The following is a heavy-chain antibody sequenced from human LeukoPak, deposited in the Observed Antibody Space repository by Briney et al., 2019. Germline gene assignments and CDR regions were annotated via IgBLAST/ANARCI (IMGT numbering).Heavy chain of an antibody. V-gene: IGHV4-59*12. Sequence: PSETLSLTCTVSGGSISSYYWSWIRQPPGKGLEWIGYIYYSGSTNYNPSLRSRVAISVDTSKNQFSLELSSATAADTAVYYCARLHADTTLTPYYYYIYVWGKGTTVTVSS. J-gene: IGHJ6*03. CDR2: IYYSGST. D-gene: IGHD1-1*01. CDR3: ARLHADTTLTPYYYYIYV. CDR1: GGSISSYY.